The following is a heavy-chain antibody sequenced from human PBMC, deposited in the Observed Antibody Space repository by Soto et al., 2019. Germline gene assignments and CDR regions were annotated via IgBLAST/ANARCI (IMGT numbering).Heavy chain of an antibody. D-gene: IGHD6-19*01. J-gene: IGHJ4*02. CDR2: INPSGGST. Sequence: XPVKVSCTASGYSFSSYYMHWVRQAPGQGLEWMGIINPSGGSTSYAQKFQGRVTMTRDTSTSTVYMELSSLRSEDTAVYYCARETGYSSGWYYFDYWGQGTLVTVSS. CDR3: ARETGYSSGWYYFDY. CDR1: GYSFSSYY. V-gene: IGHV1-46*01.